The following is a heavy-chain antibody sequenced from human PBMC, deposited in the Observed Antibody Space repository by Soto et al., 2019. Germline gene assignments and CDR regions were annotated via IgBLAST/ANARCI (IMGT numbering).Heavy chain of an antibody. Sequence: EVQLLESGGGLVQPGGSLRLSCAASGFTFSSYAMSWVRQAPGKGLEWVSAISGSGGSTYYADSVKGRFTISRDNSKTTLYLQMNSLRAEDTAVYYCAKDLVPVITIFGVGAFDIWGQGTMVTVSS. D-gene: IGHD3-3*01. V-gene: IGHV3-23*01. CDR3: AKDLVPVITIFGVGAFDI. CDR2: ISGSGGST. J-gene: IGHJ3*02. CDR1: GFTFSSYA.